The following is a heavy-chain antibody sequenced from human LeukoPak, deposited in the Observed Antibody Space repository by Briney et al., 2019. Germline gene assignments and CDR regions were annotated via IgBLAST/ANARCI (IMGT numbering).Heavy chain of an antibody. J-gene: IGHJ4*02. D-gene: IGHD6-13*01. CDR1: GFTFTTYG. CDR2: ISFHGSEK. CDR3: ARRAAALGAFDY. V-gene: IGHV3-33*05. Sequence: GGSLRLSCAASGFTFTTYGMHWVRQAPGKGLEWVALISFHGSEKYYAESVKGRFTISRDNSKNTLYLQMNSLRAEDTAVYYCARRAAALGAFDYWGPGTLVTVSS.